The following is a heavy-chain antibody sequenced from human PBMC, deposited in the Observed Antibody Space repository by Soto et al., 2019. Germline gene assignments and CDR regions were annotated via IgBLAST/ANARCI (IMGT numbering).Heavy chain of an antibody. CDR1: GGSISSGDYY. Sequence: LSLTCTVSGGSISSGDYYWSWIRQPPGKGLEWIGYIYYSGSTYYNPSLKSRVTISVDTSKNQFSLKLSSVTAADTAVYYCARDYYYGSGSYYNIYYYGMDVWGQGTTVTVSS. CDR3: ARDYYYGSGSYYNIYYYGMDV. V-gene: IGHV4-30-4*01. J-gene: IGHJ6*02. D-gene: IGHD3-10*01. CDR2: IYYSGST.